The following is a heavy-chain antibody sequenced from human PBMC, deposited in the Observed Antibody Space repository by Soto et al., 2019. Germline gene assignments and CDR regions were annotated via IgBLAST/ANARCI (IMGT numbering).Heavy chain of an antibody. D-gene: IGHD3-10*01. J-gene: IGHJ6*02. CDR1: GGSFSGYY. Sequence: SETLSLTCAVYGGSFSGYYWSWIRQPPGKGLEWIGEINHSGSTNYNPSLKSRVTISVDTSKNQFSLKLSSVTAADTAVYYCARSPRRSFMVRGSALPDYYYGMDVWGQGTTVTVSS. CDR3: ARSPRRSFMVRGSALPDYYYGMDV. CDR2: INHSGST. V-gene: IGHV4-34*01.